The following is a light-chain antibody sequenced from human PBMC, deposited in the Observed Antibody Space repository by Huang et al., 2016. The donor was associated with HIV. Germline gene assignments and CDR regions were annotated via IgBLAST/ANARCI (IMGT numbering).Light chain of an antibody. V-gene: IGKV4-1*01. CDR2: WAS. CDR1: QNILYKSNNKNF. CDR3: QQCYTPPYT. J-gene: IGKJ2*01. Sequence: DIVMTQSPDSLSLSLGERATINCRSSQNILYKSNNKNFLSWYQQKPGQPPKLLIYWASTRESGVPARFSGSGSATEFNLTISSLQAEDVAVYYCQQCYTPPYTFGQGTKVEIK.